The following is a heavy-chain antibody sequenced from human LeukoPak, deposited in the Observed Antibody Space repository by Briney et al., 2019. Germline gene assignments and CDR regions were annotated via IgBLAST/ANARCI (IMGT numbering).Heavy chain of an antibody. J-gene: IGHJ4*02. V-gene: IGHV3-7*01. CDR1: GFTFSSYW. D-gene: IGHD2-2*01. Sequence: GGSLRLSCAASGFTFSSYWMSWVRQAPGKGLEWVANIKQDGSEKYYVDSVKGRFTISRDNAKNSLYLQMNSLRAEDTAVYYCAKSWCETICYGIYDWGQGTLVTVSS. CDR2: IKQDGSEK. CDR3: AKSWCETICYGIYD.